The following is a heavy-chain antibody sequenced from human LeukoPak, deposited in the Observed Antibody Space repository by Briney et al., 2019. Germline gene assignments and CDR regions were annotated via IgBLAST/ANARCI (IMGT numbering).Heavy chain of an antibody. V-gene: IGHV3-23*01. D-gene: IGHD1-14*01. CDR2: ISPRSTST. CDR3: ARAGEAYGTGGDYFYMAV. Sequence: GCSLRLFSVASGFTFANYGMDWVRQAPGKGQEWVSAISPRSTSTYYADSVKGRFTISRDNSKNRLFLQMNSLRAEDTADYYCARAGEAYGTGGDYFYMAVWGKGTTVIVSS. CDR1: GFTFANYG. J-gene: IGHJ6*03.